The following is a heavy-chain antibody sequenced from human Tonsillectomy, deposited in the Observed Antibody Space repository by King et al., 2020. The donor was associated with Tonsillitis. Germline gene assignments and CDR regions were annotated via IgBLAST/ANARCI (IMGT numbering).Heavy chain of an antibody. CDR2: MYYSGST. D-gene: IGHD4-17*01. CDR1: GGSISSSSYY. Sequence: QLQESGPGLVKPSETLSLTCTVSGGSISSSSYYWGWIRQPPGKGLEWIGSMYYSGSTYYNPSLKSRVTISVDTSKNQFSLKLSSVTAADTAVYYCAIRAYGDPLFDYWGQGTLVTVSS. J-gene: IGHJ4*02. CDR3: AIRAYGDPLFDY. V-gene: IGHV4-39*07.